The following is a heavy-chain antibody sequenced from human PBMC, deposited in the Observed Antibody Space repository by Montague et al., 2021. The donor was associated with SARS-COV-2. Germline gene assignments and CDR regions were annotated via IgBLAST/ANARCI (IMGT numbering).Heavy chain of an antibody. D-gene: IGHD6-19*01. Sequence: SLRLSCAASGFIFSNYAMTWVRQAPGKGLEWVSTMSGSGVRRDYADSVKGRFTISRDSSKNTLYLQMNSLGAEDTAVYYCAKDTATIRIAVALMDVWGQGTTVIVSS. CDR1: GFIFSNYA. V-gene: IGHV3-23*01. CDR3: AKDTATIRIAVALMDV. J-gene: IGHJ6*02. CDR2: MSGSGVRR.